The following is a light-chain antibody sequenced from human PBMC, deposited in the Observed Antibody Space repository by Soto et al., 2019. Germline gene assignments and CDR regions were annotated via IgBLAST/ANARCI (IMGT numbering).Light chain of an antibody. V-gene: IGKV3-20*01. Sequence: EIVMTQSPATLSVSPGERTTLSCRASQSVSNRYLAWYQQKPGQAPRLLIYGASSRATGIPDRFSGSGSGTDFTLTISRLEPEDFAVYYCQQYGSSGTFGQGTKVDI. CDR2: GAS. CDR1: QSVSNRY. CDR3: QQYGSSGT. J-gene: IGKJ1*01.